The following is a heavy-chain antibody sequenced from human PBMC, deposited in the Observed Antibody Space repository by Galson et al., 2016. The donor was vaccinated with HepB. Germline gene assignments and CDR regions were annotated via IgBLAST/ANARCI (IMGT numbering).Heavy chain of an antibody. CDR1: GYSFSNYW. CDR3: ARRYYGGVALDHVDY. Sequence: SGAEVKKPGESLKISCKGSGYSFSNYWIGWVRQMPGKGLEWMGIIYPADSDTKYSPSFQGQVTISADKSFSTAYLQWSSLKASDTAMYYCARRYYGGVALDHVDYWGQGTLVTVSS. J-gene: IGHJ4*02. D-gene: IGHD2/OR15-2a*01. V-gene: IGHV5-51*01. CDR2: IYPADSDT.